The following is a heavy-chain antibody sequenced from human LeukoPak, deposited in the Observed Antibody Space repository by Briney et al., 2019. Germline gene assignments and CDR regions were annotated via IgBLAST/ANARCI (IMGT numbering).Heavy chain of an antibody. D-gene: IGHD3-22*01. V-gene: IGHV5-51*01. Sequence: GESLQISCKGSGYSFTSYWIGWVRQMPGKGLEWMGIIYPGDSDTRYSPSFQGQVTISADNSISTAYLQWSSLKASDTAMYYSARSTDSSGYYDLWDYWGQGTLVTVSS. CDR1: GYSFTSYW. CDR2: IYPGDSDT. J-gene: IGHJ4*02. CDR3: ARSTDSSGYYDLWDY.